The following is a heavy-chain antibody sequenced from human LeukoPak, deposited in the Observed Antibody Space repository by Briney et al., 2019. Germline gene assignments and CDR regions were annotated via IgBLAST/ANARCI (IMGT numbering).Heavy chain of an antibody. CDR3: ARDGSGGSSAALDY. J-gene: IGHJ4*02. Sequence: SETLSLTCTVSDGSISSYYWSWIRQPPGKGLEWIGYIYYSGSTNYNPSLKSRVTISVDTSKNQFSLKLSSVTAADTAVYYCARDGSGGSSAALDYWGQGTLVTVSS. CDR1: DGSISSYY. CDR2: IYYSGST. V-gene: IGHV4-59*01. D-gene: IGHD6-6*01.